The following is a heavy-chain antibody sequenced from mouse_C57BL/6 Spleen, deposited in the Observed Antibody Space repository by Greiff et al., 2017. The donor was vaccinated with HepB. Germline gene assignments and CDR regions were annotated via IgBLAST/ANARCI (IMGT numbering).Heavy chain of an antibody. J-gene: IGHJ3*01. V-gene: IGHV1-80*01. CDR1: GYAFSSYW. Sequence: VQLQQSGAELVKPGASVKISCKASGYAFSSYWMNWVKRRPGKGLEWIGQIYPGDGDTNYNGKFKGKATLTADKSSSTAYMQLSSLTSEDSAVYFCARWGFLFAYWGQGTLVTVSA. CDR2: IYPGDGDT. CDR3: ARWGFLFAY.